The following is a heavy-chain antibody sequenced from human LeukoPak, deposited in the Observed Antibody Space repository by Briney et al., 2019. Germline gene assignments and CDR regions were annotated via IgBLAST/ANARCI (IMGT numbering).Heavy chain of an antibody. CDR1: GFTVSTNY. V-gene: IGHV3-66*01. D-gene: IGHD6-13*01. CDR3: AGGGVGIAADY. CDR2: IYSGGST. J-gene: IGHJ4*02. Sequence: GGSLRLSCAVSGFTVSTNYMTWVRQAPGKGLEWVSVIYSGGSTYYADSVKGRFTISRDNSKNTLYLEMNSLRGEDTAVYYCAGGGVGIAADYWGQGTLVTVSS.